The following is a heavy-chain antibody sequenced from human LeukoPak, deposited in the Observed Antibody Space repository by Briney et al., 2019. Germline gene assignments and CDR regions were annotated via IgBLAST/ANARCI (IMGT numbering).Heavy chain of an antibody. CDR1: GFTFSSYA. J-gene: IGHJ4*02. CDR3: ARDGGLNTNFNY. CDR2: ISGSGGIT. Sequence: GGSLRLSCTASGFTFSSYAIYWVRQAPGKGLEWVSGISGSGGITYFADPVKGRFTISRDNSKNTVYLQMNSLRVEDTAVYYCARDGGLNTNFNYWGQGTLVTVSS. D-gene: IGHD2-15*01. V-gene: IGHV3-23*01.